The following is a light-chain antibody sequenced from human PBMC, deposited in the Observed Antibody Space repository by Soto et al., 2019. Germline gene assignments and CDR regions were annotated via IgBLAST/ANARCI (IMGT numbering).Light chain of an antibody. J-gene: IGKJ2*01. Sequence: IVMTQSPATLSVSPGEGATLSCRASQSVYSNLAWYQQKPGQAPRLLIYAASTRASGIPARFSGGGSGTEFTLTISRLQSEDFAVYYCQQYNNWPPYTFGQGTKLESK. V-gene: IGKV3-15*01. CDR2: AAS. CDR1: QSVYSN. CDR3: QQYNNWPPYT.